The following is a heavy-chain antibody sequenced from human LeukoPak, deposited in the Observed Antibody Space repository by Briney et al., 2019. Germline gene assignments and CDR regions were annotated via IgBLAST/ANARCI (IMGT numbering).Heavy chain of an antibody. CDR1: GGSISSYY. V-gene: IGHV4-59*01. D-gene: IGHD3-9*01. CDR3: ARAPLTGFYRAFDY. CDR2: IYYSGST. Sequence: DPSETLSLTCTVSGGSISSYYWSWIRQPPGKGLEWIGYIYYSGSTNYNPSLKSRVTISVDTSKNQFSLKLSSVTAADTAVYYCARAPLTGFYRAFDYWGQGTLVTVSS. J-gene: IGHJ4*02.